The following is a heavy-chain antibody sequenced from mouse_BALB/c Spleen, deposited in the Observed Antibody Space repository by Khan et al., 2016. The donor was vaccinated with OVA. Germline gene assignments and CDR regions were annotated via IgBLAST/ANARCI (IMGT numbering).Heavy chain of an antibody. J-gene: IGHJ4*01. CDR2: IRDKANGYTT. CDR1: GFTFTDYY. CDR3: AREWEFYAMDY. D-gene: IGHD4-1*01. V-gene: IGHV7-3*02. Sequence: EVELVESGGGLVQPGGSLRLSCATSGFTFTDYYMTWVRQPPGKALEWLGFIRDKANGYTTEYSAYVMGRFTIARDNSQSILYLQMNSLRAEDSATYYCAREWEFYAMDYWGQGTSVTVSS.